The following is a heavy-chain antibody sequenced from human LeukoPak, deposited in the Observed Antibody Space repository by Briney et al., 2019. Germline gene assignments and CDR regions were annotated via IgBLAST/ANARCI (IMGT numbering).Heavy chain of an antibody. CDR2: ITGHGHTT. D-gene: IGHD3-9*01. Sequence: GGSLRLSCAVSGFTFSSYAMTWVRQAPGKGLQWVSAITGHGHTTYYAESVKGRFAISRDNSKNTLFLQMNSLRAEDTAVYYWAKDLIATGFSTWFDPWGQGTLVTVSS. J-gene: IGHJ5*02. V-gene: IGHV3-23*01. CDR3: AKDLIATGFSTWFDP. CDR1: GFTFSSYA.